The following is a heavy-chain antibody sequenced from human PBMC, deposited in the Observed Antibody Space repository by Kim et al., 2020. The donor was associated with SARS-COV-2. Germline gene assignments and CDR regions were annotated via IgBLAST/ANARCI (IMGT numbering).Heavy chain of an antibody. V-gene: IGHV3-23*01. J-gene: IGHJ6*02. D-gene: IGHD5-12*01. CDR3: ARHSGYDFYYGMDV. Sequence: GNGRFTISRENSKTTLYLKRTSLRAEDTAVYYCARHSGYDFYYGMDVWGQGTTVTVSS.